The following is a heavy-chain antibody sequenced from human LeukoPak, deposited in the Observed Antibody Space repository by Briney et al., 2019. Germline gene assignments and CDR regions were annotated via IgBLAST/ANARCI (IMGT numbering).Heavy chain of an antibody. CDR1: GYTFSSYG. CDR3: ARTIDYGDSEVLDY. CDR2: ISAYNGNT. Sequence: GASVKVSYKASGYTFSSYGDSWVRQAPGQGLEWMGWISAYNGNTNYAQKVQGRVTMTADTSTSTAYMDLRSLRSDDTAVYYCARTIDYGDSEVLDYWGQGTLVTVSS. J-gene: IGHJ4*02. V-gene: IGHV1-18*01. D-gene: IGHD4-17*01.